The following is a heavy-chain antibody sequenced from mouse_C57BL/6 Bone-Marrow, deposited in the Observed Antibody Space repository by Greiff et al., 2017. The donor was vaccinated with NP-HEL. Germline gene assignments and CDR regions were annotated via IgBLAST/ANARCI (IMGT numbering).Heavy chain of an antibody. Sequence: VQGVESGPGLVAPSQSLSITCTVSGFSLTSYGVDWVRQSPGKGLEWLGVIWGVGSTNYNSALKSRLSISKDNSKSQVFLKMNSLQTDDTAMYYCASSPYYYGSSYPFAYWGQGTLVTVSA. D-gene: IGHD1-1*01. CDR1: GFSLTSYG. V-gene: IGHV2-6*01. CDR2: IWGVGST. CDR3: ASSPYYYGSSYPFAY. J-gene: IGHJ3*01.